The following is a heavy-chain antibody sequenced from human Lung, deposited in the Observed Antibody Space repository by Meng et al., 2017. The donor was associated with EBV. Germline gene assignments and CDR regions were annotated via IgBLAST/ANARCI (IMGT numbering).Heavy chain of an antibody. CDR2: IYYSGST. V-gene: IGHV4-31*03. CDR1: GGSISSGGYY. Sequence: VQLQESGPGLVNPSQTLSLTCTGSGGSISSGGYYWSWICQHPGKGLEWIGYIYYSGSTYYNPSLKSRVTISVDTSKNQFSLKLSSVTAADTAVYYCAATVNDGYFDYWGQGTLVTVSS. D-gene: IGHD4-11*01. CDR3: AATVNDGYFDY. J-gene: IGHJ4*02.